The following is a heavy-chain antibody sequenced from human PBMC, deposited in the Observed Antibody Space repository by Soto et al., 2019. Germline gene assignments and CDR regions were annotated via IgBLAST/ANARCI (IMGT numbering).Heavy chain of an antibody. CDR2: IYYSGST. V-gene: IGHV4-30-4*01. D-gene: IGHD3-10*01. CDR1: GGSISSGDYY. CDR3: ARVDWSPMVRGLRGAFDI. Sequence: SETLSLTCTVSGGSISSGDYYWSWIRQPPGKGLEWIGYIYYSGSTYYNPSLKSRITISVDTSKNQFSLNLWSATAADTAVYYGARVDWSPMVRGLRGAFDIWGPGTMVTVSS. J-gene: IGHJ3*02.